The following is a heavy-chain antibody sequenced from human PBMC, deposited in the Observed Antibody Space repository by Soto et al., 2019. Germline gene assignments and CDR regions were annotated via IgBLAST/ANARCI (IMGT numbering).Heavy chain of an antibody. D-gene: IGHD6-6*01. CDR3: ATDFPGSSLRDDAFDI. CDR1: GYTLTELS. J-gene: IGHJ3*02. V-gene: IGHV1-24*01. Sequence: ASVKVSCKVSGYTLTELSMHWVRQAPGKGLEWMGGFDPEDGETIYAQKFQGRVTMTEDTSTDTAYMELSSLRSEDTAVYYCATDFPGSSLRDDAFDIWGQGTTVTVSS. CDR2: FDPEDGET.